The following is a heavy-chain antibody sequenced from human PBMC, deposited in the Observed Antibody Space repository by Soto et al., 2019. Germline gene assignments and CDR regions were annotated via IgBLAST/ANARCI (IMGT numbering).Heavy chain of an antibody. J-gene: IGHJ4*02. Sequence: GGSLRLSCAASGFTFSSYAMSWVRQAPGRGLEWVSTISGSVGSTYYADSVRGRFTISRDNSKNTLYLQMNSLRAEGTAVYYCARQKANSSFDYWGQGTPVSVSS. CDR2: ISGSVGST. D-gene: IGHD4-4*01. CDR3: ARQKANSSFDY. V-gene: IGHV3-23*01. CDR1: GFTFSSYA.